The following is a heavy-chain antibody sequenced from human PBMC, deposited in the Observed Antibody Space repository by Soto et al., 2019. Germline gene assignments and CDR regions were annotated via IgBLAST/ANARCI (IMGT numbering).Heavy chain of an antibody. CDR3: ARDLAGCSSTRCYGIYYYYGMDV. CDR1: GFTFSSYW. V-gene: IGHV3-74*01. Sequence: EVQLVESGGGLVQPGGSLRLSCAASGFTFSSYWMHWVRQAPGKGLVWVSRINSDGSSTSYADSVKGRFTISRDNAKNKLYLQMNSLRAEDMAVYYCARDLAGCSSTRCYGIYYYYGMDVWGQGTTLTVSS. J-gene: IGHJ6*02. CDR2: INSDGSST. D-gene: IGHD2-2*01.